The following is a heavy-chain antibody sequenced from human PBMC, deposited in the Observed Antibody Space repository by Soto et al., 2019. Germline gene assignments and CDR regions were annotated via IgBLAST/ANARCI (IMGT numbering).Heavy chain of an antibody. J-gene: IGHJ3*02. Sequence: QVQLVQSGAEVKKPGASVKVSCKASGYTFTGYYMHWVRQAPGQGLEWMGWINPNSGGTNYAQKFHRWVTMTRDSSISTAYMELSRLRADDTAVYYCARLVSYCSGGRCYSSGTGFFDILGQGTIVTVSS. D-gene: IGHD2-15*01. V-gene: IGHV1-2*04. CDR1: GYTFTGYY. CDR3: ARLVSYCSGGRCYSSGTGFFDI. CDR2: INPNSGGT.